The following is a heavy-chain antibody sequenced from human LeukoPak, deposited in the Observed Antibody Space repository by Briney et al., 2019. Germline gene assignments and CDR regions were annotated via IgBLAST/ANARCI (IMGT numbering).Heavy chain of an antibody. CDR2: IYSGGST. CDR3: ARDRGSGYLDY. V-gene: IGHV3-53*01. D-gene: IGHD3-22*01. CDR1: GFTVSSNY. Sequence: PGGSLRLSCAASGFTVSSNYMSWVRQAPGKGLEGVSVIYSGGSTYYADSVKGRFTISRDNSKNTLYLQMNSLRAEDTAVYYCARDRGSGYLDYWGQGTLVTVSS. J-gene: IGHJ4*02.